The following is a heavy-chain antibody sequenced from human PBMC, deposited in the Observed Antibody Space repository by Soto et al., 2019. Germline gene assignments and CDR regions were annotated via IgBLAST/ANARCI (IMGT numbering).Heavy chain of an antibody. D-gene: IGHD6-13*01. Sequence: PSQTLALTCAVSGDSVSSNSAAWNWIRQSPSRGLEWLGRTYYRSKWYNDYAVSVKSRITINPDTSKNQFSLQLNSVTPEDTAVHSCASDQQTGTNWYIDLWGRGTLVTVSS. CDR1: GDSVSSNSAA. J-gene: IGHJ2*01. CDR3: ASDQQTGTNWYIDL. CDR2: TYYRSKWYN. V-gene: IGHV6-1*01.